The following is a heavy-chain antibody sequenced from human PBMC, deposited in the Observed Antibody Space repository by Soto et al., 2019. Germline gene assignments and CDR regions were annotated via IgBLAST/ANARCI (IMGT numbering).Heavy chain of an antibody. J-gene: IGHJ4*02. Sequence: GGSLRLSCSASGFTFSSYAMHWVRQAPGKGLEYVSAISSNGGSTYYADSVKGRFTISRDNSKNTLYLQMSSLRAEDTAVYYCVKGPDLWFGELFFGYWGQGTLVTVSS. CDR2: ISSNGGST. V-gene: IGHV3-64D*08. CDR3: VKGPDLWFGELFFGY. D-gene: IGHD3-10*01. CDR1: GFTFSSYA.